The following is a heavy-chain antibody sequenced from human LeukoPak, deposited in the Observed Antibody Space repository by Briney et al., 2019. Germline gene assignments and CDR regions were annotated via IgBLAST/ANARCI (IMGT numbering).Heavy chain of an antibody. CDR1: ALTVSSYT. D-gene: IGHD3-10*02. CDR2: ISGSGGST. CDR3: AKVVSMSFDS. J-gene: IGHJ5*01. V-gene: IGHV3-23*01. Sequence: GGSLRLSWAASALTVSSYTMTWVRQAPGKGLKWVSAISGSGGSTYYADSVKGRFTISRDNSNNTLFLQLNSLRSDDTAIYYCAKVVSMSFDSWGQGTLVTVSS.